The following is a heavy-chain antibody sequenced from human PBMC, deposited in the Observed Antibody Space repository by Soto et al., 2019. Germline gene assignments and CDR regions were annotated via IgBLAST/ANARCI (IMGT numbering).Heavy chain of an antibody. CDR2: IRGNGDTT. V-gene: IGHV3-23*01. CDR3: ASLPIYYYGYDVDD. J-gene: IGHJ4*02. Sequence: GGSLRLSCAASGFTFRRYAMRWVRQAPGKGLEWVSTIRGNGDTTYYEDSVKGRFTISRDNSKNTLYLQMNNLRAEDTAVYFCASLPIYYYGYDVDDWGQGALVTVSS. D-gene: IGHD3-22*01. CDR1: GFTFRRYA.